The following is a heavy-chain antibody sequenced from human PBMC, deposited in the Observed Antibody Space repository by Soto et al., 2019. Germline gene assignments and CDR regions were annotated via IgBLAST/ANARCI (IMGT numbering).Heavy chain of an antibody. Sequence: VRQAPGQRLEWMGWINAGNGNTKYSQKFQGRVTITRDTSASTAYMELSSLRSEDTAVYYCARCIVGVRPLDSLRGVSLVAE. V-gene: IGHV1-3*01. CDR2: INAGNGNT. CDR3: ARCIVGVRPLDSLRGVSLVAE. D-gene: IGHD2-21*01. J-gene: IGHJ1*01.